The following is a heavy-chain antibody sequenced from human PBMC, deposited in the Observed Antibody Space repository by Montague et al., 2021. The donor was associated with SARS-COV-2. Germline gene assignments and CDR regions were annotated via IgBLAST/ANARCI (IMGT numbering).Heavy chain of an antibody. CDR3: ARHALGYFDWLNEGYFDY. V-gene: IGHV4-59*08. CDR1: GGSISRYY. Sequence: SETLSLTCTVSGGSISRYYWSWIRQPPGKGLEWIGYIYYSGSTNYNPSLKSRVTISVDTSKNQFSLKLSSVTAADTAVYYCARHALGYFDWLNEGYFDYWGQGTLVTGSS. CDR2: IYYSGST. J-gene: IGHJ4*02. D-gene: IGHD3-9*01.